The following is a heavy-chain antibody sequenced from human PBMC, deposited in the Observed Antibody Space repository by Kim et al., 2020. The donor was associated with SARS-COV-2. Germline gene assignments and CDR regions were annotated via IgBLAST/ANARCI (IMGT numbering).Heavy chain of an antibody. V-gene: IGHV4-31*03. CDR2: IYYSGST. CDR1: GGSISSGGYY. CDR3: ARKPHDDYGGDL. J-gene: IGHJ2*01. D-gene: IGHD4-17*01. Sequence: SETLSLTCTVSGGSISSGGYYWSWIRQHPGKGLEWIGYIYYSGSTYYNPSLKSRVTISVDTSKNQFSLKLSSVTAADTAVYYCARKPHDDYGGDLWGRGTLVTVSS.